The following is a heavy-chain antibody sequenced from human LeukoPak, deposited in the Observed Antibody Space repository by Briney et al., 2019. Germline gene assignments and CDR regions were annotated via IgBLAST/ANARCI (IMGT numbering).Heavy chain of an antibody. CDR1: GFTFSSYS. V-gene: IGHV3-21*01. CDR2: ISSSSSYI. CDR3: ARDLAGGYYGSGSYYNVSYY. Sequence: GGSLRLSCAASGFTFSSYSMNWVRQAPGKGLEWVSSISSSSSYIYYADSVKGRFTISRDNAKNSLYLQMNSPRAEDTAVYYCARDLAGGYYGSGSYYNVSYYWGQGTLVTVSS. D-gene: IGHD3-10*01. J-gene: IGHJ4*02.